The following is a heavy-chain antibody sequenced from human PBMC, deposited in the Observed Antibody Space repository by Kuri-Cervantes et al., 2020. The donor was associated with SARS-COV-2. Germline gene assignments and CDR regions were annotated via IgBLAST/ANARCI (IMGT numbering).Heavy chain of an antibody. D-gene: IGHD2-2*01. J-gene: IGHJ4*02. CDR3: ASRGLTVVPT. Sequence: GSLRLSCAASGFSFSTYWMNWVRQAPGKGLEWIGSIYHDGSTYSNPSLKGRVTIFVDTSKNQISLKLSSVTAADTAVYYCASRGLTVVPTWGQGILVTVSS. CDR1: GFSFSTYW. CDR2: IYHDGST. V-gene: IGHV4-39*01.